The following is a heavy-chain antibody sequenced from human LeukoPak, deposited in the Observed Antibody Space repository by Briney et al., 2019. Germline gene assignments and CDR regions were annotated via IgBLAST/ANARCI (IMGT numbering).Heavy chain of an antibody. CDR3: ARETNSSRSFDC. J-gene: IGHJ4*02. V-gene: IGHV3-48*03. Sequence: WGVLRLSCAASGFTFSSYELNWVRQAPGKGLEWVSYISSSGSTIYYADSVKGRFTISRDNAKNSLYLQMNSLRAEGTAVYYCARETNSSRSFDCWGQGTLVTVSS. CDR2: ISSSGSTI. D-gene: IGHD6-13*01. CDR1: GFTFSSYE.